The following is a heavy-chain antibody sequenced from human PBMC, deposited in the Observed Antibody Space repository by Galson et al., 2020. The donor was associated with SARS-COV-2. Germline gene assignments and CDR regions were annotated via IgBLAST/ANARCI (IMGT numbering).Heavy chain of an antibody. J-gene: IGHJ3*02. CDR2: ISSSSSYI. CDR3: ARETYYNILTGYYEGAFDI. Sequence: GESLKISCAASGFTFSSYSMNWVRQAPGKGLEWVSSISSSSSYIHYADSVKGRFTISRDNAKNSLFLQMNSLRAEDTAVYYCARETYYNILTGYYEGAFDIWGQGTMVTVST. D-gene: IGHD3-9*01. V-gene: IGHV3-21*01. CDR1: GFTFSSYS.